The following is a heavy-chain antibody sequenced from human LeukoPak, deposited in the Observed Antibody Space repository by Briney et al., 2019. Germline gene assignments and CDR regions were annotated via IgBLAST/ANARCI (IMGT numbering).Heavy chain of an antibody. J-gene: IGHJ6*03. CDR3: ARVRSLYYMDV. CDR1: GFTFSSYS. V-gene: IGHV3-21*01. Sequence: GGSLRLSCAASGFTFSSYSMNWVRQAPGKGLDWVSSISSSSSYIYYADSVKGRFTISRDNAKDSLYLQMNSLRAEDTAVYYCARVRSLYYMDVWGKGTSVTVSS. CDR2: ISSSSSYI.